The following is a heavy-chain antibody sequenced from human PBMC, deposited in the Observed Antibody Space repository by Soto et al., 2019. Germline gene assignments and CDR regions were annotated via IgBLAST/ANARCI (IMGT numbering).Heavy chain of an antibody. J-gene: IGHJ4*02. D-gene: IGHD6-13*01. CDR1: GFTFSSYA. Sequence: GGSLRLSCAASGFTFSSYAMHWVRQAPGKGLEWVAVISYDGSNKYYADSLKGRFTISRDNSKSTLYLQMNSLRAEDTAVYYCARASGGYSTRGYFHYWGQGTLVTVPS. CDR3: ARASGGYSTRGYFHY. CDR2: ISYDGSNK. V-gene: IGHV3-30-3*01.